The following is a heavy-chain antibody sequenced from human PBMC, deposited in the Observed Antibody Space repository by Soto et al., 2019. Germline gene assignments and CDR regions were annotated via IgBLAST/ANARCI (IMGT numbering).Heavy chain of an antibody. D-gene: IGHD2-15*01. Sequence: ASVKVSCKASGYTFNIYGISWVRQAPGQGLEWMGWISAYNGNTDYAQKLQGRVTMTTDTSTATTYMELTSLTSDDTAVYYCARDRVVGAADAFGIWGQGTMVTGSS. CDR2: ISAYNGNT. J-gene: IGHJ3*02. CDR3: ARDRVVGAADAFGI. V-gene: IGHV1-18*01. CDR1: GYTFNIYG.